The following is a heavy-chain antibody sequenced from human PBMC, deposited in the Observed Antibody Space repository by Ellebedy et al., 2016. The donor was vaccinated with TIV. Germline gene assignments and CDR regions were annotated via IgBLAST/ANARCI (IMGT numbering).Heavy chain of an antibody. Sequence: GESLKISXAASGFTFSSYSMNWVRQAPGKGLEWVSGISGSGGSTYYADSVKGRFTISRDNSKNTLYLQMNSLRAEDTAVYYCARRYYDTSGHPFDYWGQGTLVTVSS. J-gene: IGHJ4*02. CDR1: GFTFSSYS. V-gene: IGHV3-23*01. CDR2: ISGSGGST. CDR3: ARRYYDTSGHPFDY. D-gene: IGHD3-22*01.